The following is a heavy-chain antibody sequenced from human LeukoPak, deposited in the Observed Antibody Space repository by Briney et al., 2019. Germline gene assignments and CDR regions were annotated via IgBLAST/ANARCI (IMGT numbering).Heavy chain of an antibody. CDR2: ISAYNGNT. J-gene: IGHJ5*02. D-gene: IGHD1-26*01. Sequence: ASVRVFRKASGYTFTGYGISWVRQAPGQGLEWMGWISAYNGNTNYAQKLQGRVTMTTDTSTSTAYMELRSLRSDDTAVYYCARSPLVGAVEWCDLWPRGPLVTVSS. V-gene: IGHV1-18*01. CDR1: GYTFTGYG. CDR3: ARSPLVGAVEWCDL.